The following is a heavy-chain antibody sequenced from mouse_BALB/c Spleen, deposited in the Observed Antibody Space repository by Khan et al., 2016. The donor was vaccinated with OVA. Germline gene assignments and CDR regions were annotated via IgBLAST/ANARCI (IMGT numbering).Heavy chain of an antibody. V-gene: IGHV1-63*01. CDR2: IYPGSGNN. CDR3: VSSAYYRYDGYGMDY. D-gene: IGHD2-14*01. Sequence: VQLQQSGAELVRPGTSVKISCKASGYDFTNDWLGWVKQRPGHGLEWIGDIYPGSGNNNYNEKFTGKATLTADKSSSTAYMQLSSLTSEDSAVCFCVSSAYYRYDGYGMDYWGQGTSVTVSS. J-gene: IGHJ4*01. CDR1: GYDFTNDW.